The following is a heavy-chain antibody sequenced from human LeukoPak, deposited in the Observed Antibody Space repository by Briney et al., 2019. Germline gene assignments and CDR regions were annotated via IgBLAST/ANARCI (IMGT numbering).Heavy chain of an antibody. D-gene: IGHD6-13*01. CDR1: GFAFHDYA. CDR3: ADDFRDSRSWYVPWFDP. CDR2: ISWNSGSI. J-gene: IGHJ5*02. V-gene: IGHV3-9*01. Sequence: SLRLPCTASGFAFHDYAMHGVPQSPGKARKWVSGISWNSGSIGYADSVKARFTISRDNATNYLYMQMNSLRADDTALYYSADDFRDSRSWYVPWFDPWGQGTLVTVSS.